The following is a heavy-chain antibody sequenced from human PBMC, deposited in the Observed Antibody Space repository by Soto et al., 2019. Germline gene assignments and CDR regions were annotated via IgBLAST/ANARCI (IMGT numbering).Heavy chain of an antibody. Sequence: ASVKVSCKASGYAFTSYGMSWVRQAPGQGLEWMGWISTYKSDTNSAPRLQGRITMTTDTSTSTAYMELRSLRSEDTAVYYCASPYQYDSRAYLGAFDIWGQGTMVTVSS. CDR3: ASPYQYDSRAYLGAFDI. CDR1: GYAFTSYG. J-gene: IGHJ3*02. D-gene: IGHD3-22*01. CDR2: ISTYKSDT. V-gene: IGHV1-18*04.